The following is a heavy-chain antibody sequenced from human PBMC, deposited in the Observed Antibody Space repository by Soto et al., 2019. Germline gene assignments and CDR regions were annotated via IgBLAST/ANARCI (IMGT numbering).Heavy chain of an antibody. J-gene: IGHJ4*02. CDR1: GFTFSSYG. CDR3: ARDLTPAIAVAGFVGGFDY. Sequence: QVQLVESGGGVVQPGRSLRLSCAASGFTFSSYGMHWVRQAPGKGLEWVAVIWYDGSNKYYADSVKGRFTISRDNSKNTLYLQMHSLRAEDTAVYYCARDLTPAIAVAGFVGGFDYWGQGTLVTVSS. CDR2: IWYDGSNK. V-gene: IGHV3-33*01. D-gene: IGHD6-19*01.